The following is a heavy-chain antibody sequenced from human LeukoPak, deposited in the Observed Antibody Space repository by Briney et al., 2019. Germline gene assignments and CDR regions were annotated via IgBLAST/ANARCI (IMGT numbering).Heavy chain of an antibody. Sequence: PSETLSLTCTVSGGSISSYYWSWIRQPPGKGLEWIGYIYYSGSTNYNPSLKSRVTISVDTSKNQFSLKLSSVTAADTAVYYCATKTGSSSGGDYWGQGTLVTVSS. CDR3: ATKTGSSSGGDY. D-gene: IGHD6-19*01. CDR1: GGSISSYY. CDR2: IYYSGST. V-gene: IGHV4-59*08. J-gene: IGHJ4*02.